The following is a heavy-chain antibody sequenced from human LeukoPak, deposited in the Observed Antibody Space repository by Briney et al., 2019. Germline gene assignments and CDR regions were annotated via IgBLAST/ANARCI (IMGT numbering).Heavy chain of an antibody. V-gene: IGHV3-21*01. CDR3: AREGYSYGRAVDY. CDR1: GFTFSRYS. CDR2: ISSSDSR. D-gene: IGHD5-18*01. Sequence: GGTLRLSCAASGFTFSRYSMNWVRRAPGKGLEWVSSISSSDSRYYVDSVKGRFTISRDNAKKSLYLQMNSVRAEDTAVYYCAREGYSYGRAVDYWGQGTLVTVSS. J-gene: IGHJ4*02.